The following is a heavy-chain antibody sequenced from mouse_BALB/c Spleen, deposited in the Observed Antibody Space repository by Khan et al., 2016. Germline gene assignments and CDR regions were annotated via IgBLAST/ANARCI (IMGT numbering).Heavy chain of an antibody. J-gene: IGHJ4*01. CDR2: MSYDGSN. CDR3: ARDRQLGHDGMDY. CDR1: GCSITSGYY. Sequence: EVQLQESGPGLVKPSQSLSLTCSVTGCSITSGYYWNWIRQFPGNKLEWMGYMSYDGSNNYNPSLKNRISITRDTSKNQFFLKLNSVTTEDTATYYGARDRQLGHDGMDYWGQGTSVTVSS. V-gene: IGHV3-6*02. D-gene: IGHD3-2*01.